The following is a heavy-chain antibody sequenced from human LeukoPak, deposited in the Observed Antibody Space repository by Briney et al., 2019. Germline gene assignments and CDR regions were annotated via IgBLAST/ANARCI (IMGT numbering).Heavy chain of an antibody. CDR3: ARGTAVAGALDY. D-gene: IGHD6-19*01. J-gene: IGHJ4*02. V-gene: IGHV4-38-2*01. Sequence: PSETLSLTCAVSGYSINSGYYWGWIRQPPGKGLEWIGSVYHSGSTYYNPSLKSRVTISVDTSKNQFSLRLSSVTAADTAVYYCARGTAVAGALDYWGQGTLVPVSS. CDR2: VYHSGST. CDR1: GYSINSGYY.